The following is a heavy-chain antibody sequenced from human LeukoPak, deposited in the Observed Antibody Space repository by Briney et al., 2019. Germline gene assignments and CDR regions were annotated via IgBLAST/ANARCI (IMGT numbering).Heavy chain of an antibody. CDR1: GGSFSGYY. D-gene: IGHD6-19*01. Sequence: SETLSLTCAAYGGSFSGYYWSWIRQPPGKGLEWIGEINHSGSTNYNPSLKSRVTISVDTSKNQFSLKLSSVTAADTAVYYCARSYSSGWFGYWGQGTLVTVSS. CDR2: INHSGST. J-gene: IGHJ4*02. CDR3: ARSYSSGWFGY. V-gene: IGHV4-34*01.